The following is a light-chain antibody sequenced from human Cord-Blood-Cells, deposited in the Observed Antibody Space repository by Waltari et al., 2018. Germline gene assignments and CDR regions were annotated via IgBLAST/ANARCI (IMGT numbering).Light chain of an antibody. CDR3: QQSYSTPPIT. J-gene: IGKJ4*01. V-gene: IGKV1-39*01. CDR2: AAS. Sequence: DIQLNQYPSSRSASVGDRVTTTCRASQSIRSYLNWYQQKPGKAPKLLIYAASSLQSGVPSRFSGSGSGTDFTLTISSLQPEDFATYYCQQSYSTPPITFGGGTKVEIK. CDR1: QSIRSY.